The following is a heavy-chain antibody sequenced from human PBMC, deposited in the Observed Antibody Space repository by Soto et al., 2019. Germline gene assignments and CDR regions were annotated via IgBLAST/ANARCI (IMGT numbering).Heavy chain of an antibody. V-gene: IGHV4-59*08. CDR1: GGSISSYY. CDR3: AATGAVRGVIADY. D-gene: IGHD3-10*01. J-gene: IGHJ4*02. Sequence: QVQLQESGPGLVKPSETLSLTCTVSGGSISSYYWSWIRQPPGKGLEWIGYIYYSGSTNYNPALTSRVTIAVATSKHHFSLKLSSVTAADTAVYYCAATGAVRGVIADYWGQGTLVTVSS. CDR2: IYYSGST.